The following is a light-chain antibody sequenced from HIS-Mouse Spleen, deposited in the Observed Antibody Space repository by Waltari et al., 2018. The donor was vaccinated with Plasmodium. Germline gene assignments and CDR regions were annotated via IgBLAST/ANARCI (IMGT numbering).Light chain of an antibody. CDR2: QDS. CDR1: KLGDKY. CDR3: QAWDSSVV. V-gene: IGLV3-1*01. Sequence: SYELTQPPSVSVSPGQTASITCSGEKLGDKYACWLQQKPGQSPVLVIYQDSKRPSGIPERFSGSNSGNTATLTISGTQAMDEADYYCQAWDSSVVFGGGTKLTVL. J-gene: IGLJ2*01.